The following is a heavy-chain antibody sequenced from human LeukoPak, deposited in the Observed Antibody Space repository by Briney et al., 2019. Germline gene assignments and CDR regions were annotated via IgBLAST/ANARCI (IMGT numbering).Heavy chain of an antibody. CDR2: ISGSGGST. D-gene: IGHD3-10*01. CDR3: AKADSSWFSCLNY. CDR1: GFTFSSYA. V-gene: IGHV3-23*01. Sequence: HSGGSLRLSCAASGFTFSSYAMSWVRQAPGKGLEWVSAISGSGGSTYYADSVKGRFTISRDNSKNTLYLQMNSLRAEDTAVYYRAKADSSWFSCLNYWGQGTLVTVSS. J-gene: IGHJ4*02.